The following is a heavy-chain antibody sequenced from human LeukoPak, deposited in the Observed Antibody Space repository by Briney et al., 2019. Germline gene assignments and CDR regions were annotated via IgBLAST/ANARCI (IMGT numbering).Heavy chain of an antibody. J-gene: IGHJ5*02. CDR2: ISYGGSNK. Sequence: PGGSLRLSCAASGFTFSSYGMHWVRQAPGKGLEWVAVISYGGSNKYYADSVKGRFTISRDNSKNTLYLQMNSLRAEDTAVYYCAKGAELLWFGETSPFDPWGQGTLVTVSS. V-gene: IGHV3-30*18. D-gene: IGHD3-10*01. CDR1: GFTFSSYG. CDR3: AKGAELLWFGETSPFDP.